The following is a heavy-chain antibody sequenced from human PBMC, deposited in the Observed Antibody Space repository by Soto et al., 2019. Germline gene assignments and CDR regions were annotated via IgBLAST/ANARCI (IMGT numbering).Heavy chain of an antibody. J-gene: IGHJ4*02. Sequence: GGSLRLSCAASGFTFSSYAMSWVRQAPGKGLEWVSAISGSGGSTYYADSVKGRFTISRDNSKNTLYLQMNSLRAEDTAVYYCAKTRFESPLYCTNGVCYEFDYWGQGTLVTVSS. CDR1: GFTFSSYA. D-gene: IGHD2-8*01. V-gene: IGHV3-23*01. CDR2: ISGSGGST. CDR3: AKTRFESPLYCTNGVCYEFDY.